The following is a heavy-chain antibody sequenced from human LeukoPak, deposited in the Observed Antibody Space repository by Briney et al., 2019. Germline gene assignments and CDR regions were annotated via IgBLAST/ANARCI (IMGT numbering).Heavy chain of an antibody. D-gene: IGHD6-6*01. Sequence: GESLKISCKGSGYSFTSYWIGWVRQMPGKGLEWMGSIYPGDSYTRYSPSFQGQVTISADKSISAAYLQWSSLKASDTAMYYCARPGSIEEVDYWGEGTLVTVSS. V-gene: IGHV5-51*01. CDR2: IYPGDSYT. CDR1: GYSFTSYW. J-gene: IGHJ4*02. CDR3: ARPGSIEEVDY.